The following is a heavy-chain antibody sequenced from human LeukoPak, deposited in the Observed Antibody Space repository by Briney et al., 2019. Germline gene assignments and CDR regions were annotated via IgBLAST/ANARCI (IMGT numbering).Heavy chain of an antibody. CDR2: MCYSGST. CDR1: GGSVSSYC. V-gene: IGHV4-59*02. J-gene: IGHJ4*02. CDR3: ARTDYYDSSGYYPRRYFDY. Sequence: SETLSLTCTVSGGSVSSYCWSWVRQPPGKGLEWIGSMCYSGSTNYNPSLKSRVTISVDTSKNQFSLKLSSVTAADTAVYYCARTDYYDSSGYYPRRYFDYWGQGTLVTVSS. D-gene: IGHD3-22*01.